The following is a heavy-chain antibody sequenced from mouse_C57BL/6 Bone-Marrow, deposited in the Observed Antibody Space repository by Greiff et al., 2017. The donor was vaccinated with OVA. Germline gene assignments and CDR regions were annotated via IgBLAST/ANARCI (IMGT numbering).Heavy chain of an antibody. D-gene: IGHD1-1*01. CDR1: GFNIKDDY. Sequence: VQLQQSGAELVRPGASVKLSCKASGFNIKDDYMHWVKQRPEQGLEWIGWIAPGNGDTEYASKFKGKATIPADTSSNTAYLQRSSLTSEDTAVYYCTAFITTVVADYWGQGTTLTVSS. CDR3: TAFITTVVADY. CDR2: IAPGNGDT. J-gene: IGHJ2*01. V-gene: IGHV14-4*01.